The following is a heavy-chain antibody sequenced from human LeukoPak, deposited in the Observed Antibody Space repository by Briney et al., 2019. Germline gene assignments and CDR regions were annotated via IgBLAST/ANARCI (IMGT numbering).Heavy chain of an antibody. Sequence: GRSLRLSCAASGFTFSSYGMHWVRQAPGKGLEWVAVISYDGSNKYYADSVKGRFTISRDNSKNTLYLQMNSLRAEDTAVYYCAEDKSNYDILTGYYGGNRYGAFDIWGQGTMATVSS. D-gene: IGHD3-9*01. CDR2: ISYDGSNK. J-gene: IGHJ3*02. CDR3: AEDKSNYDILTGYYGGNRYGAFDI. CDR1: GFTFSSYG. V-gene: IGHV3-30*18.